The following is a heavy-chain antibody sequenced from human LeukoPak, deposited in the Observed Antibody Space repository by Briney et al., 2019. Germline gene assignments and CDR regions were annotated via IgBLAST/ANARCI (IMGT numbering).Heavy chain of an antibody. Sequence: SVRVSCKASGGTFSSDAVTWVRQAPGQGLEWVGRILPILGVTKYAEKFQGRLKMTADTSTNTAYMDLNSLTSDDTAVYFCARVPGRAVAGRAGWFDIWGQGTLVTVSS. V-gene: IGHV1-69*04. CDR3: ARVPGRAVAGRAGWFDI. D-gene: IGHD6-19*01. J-gene: IGHJ5*01. CDR2: ILPILGVT. CDR1: GGTFSSDA.